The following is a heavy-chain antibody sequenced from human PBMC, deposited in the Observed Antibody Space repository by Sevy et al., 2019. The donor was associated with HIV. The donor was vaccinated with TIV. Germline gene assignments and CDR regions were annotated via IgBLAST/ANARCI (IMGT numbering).Heavy chain of an antibody. CDR3: AREGCSRPHDY. CDR2: LSFGCGKI. V-gene: IGHV3-23*01. Sequence: GGSLRLSCAASGFAFYEYSMSWIRQAPGKGLEWVATLSFGCGKINYADSVKGRFTISRDNSKNSFYLQMDNLRVEDTALYYCAREGCSRPHDYWGPGTRVTVSS. D-gene: IGHD2-8*01. CDR1: GFAFYEYS. J-gene: IGHJ4*02.